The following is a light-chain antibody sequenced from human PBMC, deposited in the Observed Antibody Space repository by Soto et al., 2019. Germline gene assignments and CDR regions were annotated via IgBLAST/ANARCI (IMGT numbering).Light chain of an antibody. CDR1: QSVSTY. CDR3: QHRMNWPLT. CDR2: EAS. V-gene: IGKV3-11*01. Sequence: EIVLTQSPGTLSLSPGEGATLSCRASQSVSTYLAWYQQKPGQAPRLLIFEASKRATGIPDRISGSGSGTDFTLTISSLEPEDFAVYYCQHRMNWPLTFGQGTRLEIK. J-gene: IGKJ5*01.